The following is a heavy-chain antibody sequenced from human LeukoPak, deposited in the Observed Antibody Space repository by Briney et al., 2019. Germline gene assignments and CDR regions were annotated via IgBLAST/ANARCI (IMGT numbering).Heavy chain of an antibody. CDR2: IWYDGSNK. CDR1: GFTFSSYG. Sequence: GGSLRLSCAASGFTFSSYGMHWVRQAPGKGLEWVAVIWYDGSNKYYADSVKGRFTISRDNSKNTLYLQMNSLRAEDTAVYYRARDNGSGWFDYWGQGTLVTVSS. J-gene: IGHJ4*02. CDR3: ARDNGSGWFDY. V-gene: IGHV3-33*01. D-gene: IGHD6-19*01.